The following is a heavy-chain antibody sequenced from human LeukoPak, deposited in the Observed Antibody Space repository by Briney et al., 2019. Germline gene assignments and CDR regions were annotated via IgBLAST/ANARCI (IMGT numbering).Heavy chain of an antibody. V-gene: IGHV5-51*01. Sequence: GGSLHIYCNGSGYRFTSYWIGGVRPLPGEGLDGMGIIYPGDSDTSYSPSFQGQVTISDDKSISTAYLQWGSLKASDTAMYYCASQGSGFAFDIWGQGTMVTVSS. J-gene: IGHJ3*02. CDR2: IYPGDSDT. CDR1: GYRFTSYW. D-gene: IGHD1-26*01. CDR3: ASQGSGFAFDI.